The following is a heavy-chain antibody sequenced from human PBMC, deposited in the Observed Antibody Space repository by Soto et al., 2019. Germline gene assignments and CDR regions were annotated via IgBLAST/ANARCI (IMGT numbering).Heavy chain of an antibody. CDR2: ISTDNGNT. CDR1: GYSFTSYG. V-gene: IGHV1-18*01. Sequence: QVHLVQSGAELRKPGASVKVSCKASGYSFTSYGISWVRQAPGQGLEWMGWISTDNGNTNYAHNLQGRVSMTIDPATSTAYMELWSLGSDDTAVYYCARDVPDTSLGFYDYGMDVWGQGTTVTVAS. J-gene: IGHJ6*02. CDR3: ARDVPDTSLGFYDYGMDV.